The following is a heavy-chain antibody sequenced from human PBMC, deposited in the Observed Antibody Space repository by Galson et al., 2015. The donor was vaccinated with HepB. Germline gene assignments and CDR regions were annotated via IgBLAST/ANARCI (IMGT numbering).Heavy chain of an antibody. CDR3: ARSSYYYDSSGYYAFDY. Sequence: SVKVSCKASGGTFSSYTISWVRQAPGQGLEWMGRIIPILGIANYAQKFQGRVTITADKSTSTAYMELSSLRSEDTAVYYCARSSYYYDSSGYYAFDYWGQGTLVTVSS. D-gene: IGHD3-22*01. CDR1: GGTFSSYT. J-gene: IGHJ4*02. CDR2: IIPILGIA. V-gene: IGHV1-69*02.